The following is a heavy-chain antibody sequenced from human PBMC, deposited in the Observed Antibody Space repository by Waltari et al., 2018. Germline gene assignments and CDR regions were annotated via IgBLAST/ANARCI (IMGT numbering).Heavy chain of an antibody. CDR1: GESFIGYY. D-gene: IGHD6-13*01. CDR2: IHHSGSI. CDR3: VRGKMYSRSYFDY. V-gene: IGHV4-34*01. Sequence: QMQLQQWGAGLLKPSETLSLTCAVSGESFIGYYWNWIRQPPGRGLEWIGEIHHSGSINYNPSLESRVTISQDMSKNQFSLKLTSVTAADTAVYYCVRGKMYSRSYFDYWGQGTLVTVSS. J-gene: IGHJ4*02.